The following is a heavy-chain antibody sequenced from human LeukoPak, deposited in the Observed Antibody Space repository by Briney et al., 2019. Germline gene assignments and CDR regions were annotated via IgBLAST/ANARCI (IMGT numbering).Heavy chain of an antibody. CDR1: GFTFSSYS. D-gene: IGHD2-8*02. Sequence: GGSLRLSCAASGFTFSSYSMNWVRQAPGKGLEWVSSISSSSSYIYYADSVKGRFTISRDNAKNSLYLQMTGLRAEDTALYYCAKGPRLGTGYHPDYWGQGTLVTVSS. J-gene: IGHJ4*02. CDR2: ISSSSSYI. V-gene: IGHV3-21*04. CDR3: AKGPRLGTGYHPDY.